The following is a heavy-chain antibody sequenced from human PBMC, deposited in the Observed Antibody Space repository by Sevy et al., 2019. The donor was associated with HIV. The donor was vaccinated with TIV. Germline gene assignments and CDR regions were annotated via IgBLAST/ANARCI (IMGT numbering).Heavy chain of an antibody. CDR3: AGEGCTKPHDY. CDR2: FSFGCGRI. J-gene: IGHJ4*02. CDR1: GFTFSKYS. D-gene: IGHD2-8*01. V-gene: IGHV3-23*01. Sequence: LSLTCAASGFTFSKYSMSWVRQAPGKGLEWVSTFSFGCGRINYADSVKGRFTISRDDSKNTLYLQMNSLRAEDTAVYYCAGEGCTKPHDYWGQGTLVTVSS.